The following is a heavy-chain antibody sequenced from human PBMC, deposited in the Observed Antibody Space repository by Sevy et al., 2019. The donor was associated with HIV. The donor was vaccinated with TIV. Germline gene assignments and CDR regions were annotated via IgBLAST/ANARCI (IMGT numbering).Heavy chain of an antibody. Sequence: GGSLRLSCVASGFRFSAFGMAWVRQAAGEGLEWVSGINGGGGSTYYRNSVKGRFTVSRDKAKNSLYLQMNSLRAEDTAVYYCARVLYYDSSGYSPPGYWGQGTLVTVSS. V-gene: IGHV3-23*01. J-gene: IGHJ4*02. CDR3: ARVLYYDSSGYSPPGY. D-gene: IGHD3-22*01. CDR1: GFRFSAFG. CDR2: INGGGGST.